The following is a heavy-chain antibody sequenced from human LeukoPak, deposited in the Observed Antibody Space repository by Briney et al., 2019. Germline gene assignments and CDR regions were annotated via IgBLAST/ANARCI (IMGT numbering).Heavy chain of an antibody. Sequence: ASVKVSCKASGYTFTGYYMHWVRQAPGQGLEWMGWINPNSGGTSYAQKFQGRVTMTRDTSISTAYMELSRLRSDDTAVYYCAVGGGTSWEYYFDYWGQGTLVTVSS. D-gene: IGHD2-2*01. CDR1: GYTFTGYY. V-gene: IGHV1-2*02. CDR3: AVGGGTSWEYYFDY. CDR2: INPNSGGT. J-gene: IGHJ4*02.